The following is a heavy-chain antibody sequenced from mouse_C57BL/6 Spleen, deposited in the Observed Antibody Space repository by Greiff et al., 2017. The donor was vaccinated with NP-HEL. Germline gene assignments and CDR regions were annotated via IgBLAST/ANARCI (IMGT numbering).Heavy chain of an antibody. V-gene: IGHV1-81*01. CDR3: ARTGGGAMDY. J-gene: IGHJ4*01. CDR1: GYTFTSYG. D-gene: IGHD1-1*02. Sequence: QVQLQQSGAELARPGASVKLSCKASGYTFTSYGISWVKQRTGQGLEWIGEIYPRSGNTHYNEKFKGKATLTADKSSSTAYMELRSLTSEDSAVYFCARTGGGAMDYWGQGTSVTVSS. CDR2: IYPRSGNT.